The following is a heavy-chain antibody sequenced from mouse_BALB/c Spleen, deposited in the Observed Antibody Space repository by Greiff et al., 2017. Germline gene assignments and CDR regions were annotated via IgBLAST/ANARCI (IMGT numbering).Heavy chain of an antibody. CDR2: IDPANGNT. V-gene: IGHV14-3*02. CDR3: ARGIYYYGSSPDY. D-gene: IGHD1-1*01. CDR1: GFNIKDTY. J-gene: IGHJ2*01. Sequence: VHVKQSGAELVKPGASVKLSCTASGFNIKDTYMHWVKQRPEQGLEWIGRIDPANGNTKYDPKFQGKATITADTSSNTAYLQLSSLTSEDTAVYYCARGIYYYGSSPDYWGQGTTLTVSS.